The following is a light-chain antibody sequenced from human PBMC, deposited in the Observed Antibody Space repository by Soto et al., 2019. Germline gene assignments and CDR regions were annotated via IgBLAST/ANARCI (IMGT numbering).Light chain of an antibody. V-gene: IGKV1-9*01. CDR2: AAS. CDR1: QGISSY. Sequence: QLTQSPSSLSASVGDRVTITCRASQGISSYLAWYQQKPGKAPKLLIYAASTLQSGVPSRLSGSGSGTDFTLTISSLQPEDFATYYCQQLNSYPPTFGGGTKVEIK. CDR3: QQLNSYPPT. J-gene: IGKJ4*01.